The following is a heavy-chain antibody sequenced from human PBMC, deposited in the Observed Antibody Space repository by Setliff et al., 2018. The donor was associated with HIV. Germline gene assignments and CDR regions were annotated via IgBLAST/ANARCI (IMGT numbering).Heavy chain of an antibody. CDR2: INTVTGNP. Sequence: ASVKVSCKASGYTFNSYGINWVRQAPGQGLEWMGWINTVTGNPTYAQGFTGRFVFSLDTSVRTAYLQISSLKAEDTAVYYCARASSEYYDILTGEYHNMDVWGKGTSVIVSS. CDR1: GYTFNSYG. CDR3: ARASSEYYDILTGEYHNMDV. J-gene: IGHJ6*03. V-gene: IGHV7-4-1*02. D-gene: IGHD3-9*01.